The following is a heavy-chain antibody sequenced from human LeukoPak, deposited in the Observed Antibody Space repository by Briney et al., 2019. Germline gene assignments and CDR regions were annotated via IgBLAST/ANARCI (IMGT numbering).Heavy chain of an antibody. Sequence: SETLSLTCTVSGGSISSYYWSWIRQPPGKGLEWIGYIYYSGSTNYNPSLKSRVTISVDTSKNQFSLKLSSVTAADTAAYYCAGAPFYDFWSGYPQPYYYGMDVWGQGTTVTVSS. D-gene: IGHD3-3*01. CDR1: GGSISSYY. CDR2: IYYSGST. V-gene: IGHV4-59*01. J-gene: IGHJ6*02. CDR3: AGAPFYDFWSGYPQPYYYGMDV.